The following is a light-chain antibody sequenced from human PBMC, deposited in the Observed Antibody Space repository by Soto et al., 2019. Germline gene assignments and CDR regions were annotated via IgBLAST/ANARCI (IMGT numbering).Light chain of an antibody. Sequence: QSALTQPASVSGSPGQSITISCTGTSSDVGGYNYVSWYQHHPGKAPKLIIYDVTNRPSGVSNPFSGSKSGNTASLTISGLQLEDEADYYCSSYTTSNPRQIVFETGPKVTAL. J-gene: IGLJ1*01. CDR3: SSYTTSNPRQIV. CDR2: DVT. CDR1: SSDVGGYNY. V-gene: IGLV2-14*03.